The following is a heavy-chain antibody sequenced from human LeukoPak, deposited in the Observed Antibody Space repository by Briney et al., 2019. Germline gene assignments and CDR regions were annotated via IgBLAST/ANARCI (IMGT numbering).Heavy chain of an antibody. J-gene: IGHJ5*02. D-gene: IGHD2-21*01. V-gene: IGHV1-2*02. CDR3: ARADRLHGGPYLIGP. Sequence: ASVKVSCKTSGYSFTDYYMHWVRQAPGQGLEWMGWINPNSGGTSSAQKFQGRVTMTRDTSISTVYMEVSWLTSDDTAIYYCARADRLHGGPYLIGPWGQGTLVTVCS. CDR1: GYSFTDYY. CDR2: INPNSGGT.